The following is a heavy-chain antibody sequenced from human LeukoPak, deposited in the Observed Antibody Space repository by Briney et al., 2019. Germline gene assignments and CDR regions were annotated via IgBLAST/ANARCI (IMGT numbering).Heavy chain of an antibody. Sequence: ASVEVPCKASGGTFSSYAISWVRQAPGQGLEWMGGIIPLFGTANYAQKFQGRVTITTDESTSTAYMELSSLRSEDTAVYYCARGQDPGIAVAGIGGLAYYFDYWGQGTLVTVSS. CDR2: IIPLFGTA. V-gene: IGHV1-69*05. J-gene: IGHJ4*02. CDR1: GGTFSSYA. D-gene: IGHD6-19*01. CDR3: ARGQDPGIAVAGIGGLAYYFDY.